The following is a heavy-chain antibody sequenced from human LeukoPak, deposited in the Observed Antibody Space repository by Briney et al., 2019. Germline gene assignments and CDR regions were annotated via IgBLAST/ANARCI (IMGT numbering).Heavy chain of an antibody. Sequence: GASVKVSCKASGYTFTGYYMHRVRQAPGQGLEWMGWINPNSGGTNYAQKFQGRVTMTRDTSISTAYMELTSLRSDDTAVYYCARVYGYNPDFDYWGQGTLVTVSS. CDR1: GYTFTGYY. D-gene: IGHD5-24*01. CDR2: INPNSGGT. V-gene: IGHV1-2*02. CDR3: ARVYGYNPDFDY. J-gene: IGHJ4*02.